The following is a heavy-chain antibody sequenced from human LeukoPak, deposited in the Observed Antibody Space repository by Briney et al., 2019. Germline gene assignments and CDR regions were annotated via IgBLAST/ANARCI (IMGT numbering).Heavy chain of an antibody. CDR3: AELGITMIGGV. Sequence: GGSLRLSCAVSGFTVSGNYMSWVRQAPGKGLEWVSLIYSGGTTYYADSVKGRFAISRDNAKNSLYLQMNSLRAEDTAVYYCAELGITMIGGVWGKGTTVTISS. D-gene: IGHD3-10*02. V-gene: IGHV3-53*01. CDR2: IYSGGTT. CDR1: GFTVSGNY. J-gene: IGHJ6*04.